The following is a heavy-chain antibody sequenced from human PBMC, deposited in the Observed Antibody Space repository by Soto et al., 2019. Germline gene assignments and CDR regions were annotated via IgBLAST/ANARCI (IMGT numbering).Heavy chain of an antibody. CDR1: GFTFSSYS. D-gene: IGHD6-19*01. CDR3: ARGGGIIAVAGLIDY. V-gene: IGHV3-48*02. CDR2: ISSSSSTI. Sequence: ESGGGLVQPGWSLRLSYAASGFTFSSYSMNWVRQAPGTGLEWVSYISSSSSTIYYADSVKGRFTISRDNAKNSLYLQMNSLRDEDTAVYYCARGGGIIAVAGLIDYWGQGTLVTVSS. J-gene: IGHJ4*02.